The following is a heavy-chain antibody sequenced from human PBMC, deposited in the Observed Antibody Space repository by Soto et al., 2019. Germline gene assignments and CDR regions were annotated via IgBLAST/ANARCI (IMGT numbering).Heavy chain of an antibody. CDR2: ISSSSSTI. CDR1: GFTFSSYS. V-gene: IGHV3-48*02. Sequence: EVQRVESGGGLVQPGGSLRLSCAASGFTFSSYSMNWVRQAPGKGLEWVSYISSSSSTIYYADSVKGRFTISRDNAKNSLYLQMNSLRDEDTAVYYCARAGYCSSTSCSYYYYYGMDVWGQGTTVTVSS. J-gene: IGHJ6*02. CDR3: ARAGYCSSTSCSYYYYYGMDV. D-gene: IGHD2-2*01.